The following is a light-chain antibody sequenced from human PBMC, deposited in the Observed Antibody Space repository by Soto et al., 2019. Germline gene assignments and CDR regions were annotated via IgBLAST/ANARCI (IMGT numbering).Light chain of an antibody. V-gene: IGKV1-6*01. CDR3: LQDYSYPLT. Sequence: AIQMTQSPSSLSASVVDIVTITFLASQGIRNDLGWYQQKPGKAPKLLIYAASSLQSGVPSRFSGSGSATDFTLTISSLQPEDFATYYCLQDYSYPLTFGGGTKVDIK. CDR1: QGIRND. J-gene: IGKJ4*01. CDR2: AAS.